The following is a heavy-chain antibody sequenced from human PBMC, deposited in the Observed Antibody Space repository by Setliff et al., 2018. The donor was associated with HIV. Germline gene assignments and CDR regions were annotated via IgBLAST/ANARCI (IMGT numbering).Heavy chain of an antibody. Sequence: GASVKVSCKASGYNFTDYDINWVRQATGQGLEWMGWMNPNNGNTGYAEKFQGRVTMTRDTSISTAYMELRSLRSDDTAVYYCAREGEVLRYFDWFQYGMDVWGQGTTVTSP. CDR1: GYNFTDYD. J-gene: IGHJ6*02. CDR3: AREGEVLRYFDWFQYGMDV. V-gene: IGHV1-8*02. D-gene: IGHD3-9*01. CDR2: MNPNNGNT.